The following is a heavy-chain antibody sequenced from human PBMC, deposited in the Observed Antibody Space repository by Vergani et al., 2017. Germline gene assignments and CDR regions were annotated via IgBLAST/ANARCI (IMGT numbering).Heavy chain of an antibody. J-gene: IGHJ5*01. D-gene: IGHD1-26*01. CDR2: IIPILGIA. CDR3: ASAGPSGGWFDY. V-gene: IGHV1-69*02. CDR1: GGTFSSYT. Sequence: QVQLVQSGAEVKKPGSSVKVSCKASGGTFSSYTISWVRQAPGQGLEWMGRIIPILGIANYAQKFQGRVTITADKSTSTAYMELSSLRSEDTAVYYCASAGPSGGWFDYWGQGTLVTVSS.